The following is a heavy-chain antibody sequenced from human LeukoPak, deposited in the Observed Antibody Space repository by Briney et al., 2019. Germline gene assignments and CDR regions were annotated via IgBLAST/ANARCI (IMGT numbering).Heavy chain of an antibody. CDR1: GFTFSDYC. D-gene: IGHD2-21*02. J-gene: IGHJ4*02. V-gene: IGHV3-7*01. Sequence: RSGGSLRLSGAASGFTFSDYCMQWVRQAPGKGLEWVANINYHGSDQYHEDSVKGRFTISRDNAKNSLFLQMNSLRDEDTAVYYCTRGDPDYWGQGTLVTVSS. CDR2: INYHGSDQ. CDR3: TRGDPDY.